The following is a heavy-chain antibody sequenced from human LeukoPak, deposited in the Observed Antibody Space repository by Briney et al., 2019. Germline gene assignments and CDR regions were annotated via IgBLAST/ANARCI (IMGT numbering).Heavy chain of an antibody. V-gene: IGHV3-21*01. Sequence: PGGSLRLPCAASGFTFSTYSMNWVRQAPGKGLEWVSSISSSSSYMYYADLVKGRFTISRDNAKNSLYLQMNSLRAEDTAVYYCARVPQASLDYPSSWVAFDHWGQGTLVTVSS. CDR3: ARVPQASLDYPSSWVAFDH. CDR1: GFTFSTYS. J-gene: IGHJ4*02. CDR2: ISSSSSYM. D-gene: IGHD6-13*01.